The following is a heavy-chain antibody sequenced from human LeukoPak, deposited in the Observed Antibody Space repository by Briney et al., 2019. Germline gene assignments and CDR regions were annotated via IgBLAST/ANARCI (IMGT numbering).Heavy chain of an antibody. CDR2: IWYDGSNK. D-gene: IGHD5-24*01. CDR1: GFIFSGYG. J-gene: IGHJ4*02. V-gene: IGHV3-33*01. CDR3: ARGNFRRDGYNFDY. Sequence: GGSLRLSCAASGFIFSGYGMHWVRQAPGKGLEWVAVIWYDGSNKYYTDSVKGRFTISRDNSKNTLYLQMNSLRAEDTAVFYCARGNFRRDGYNFDYWGQGTLVTVSS.